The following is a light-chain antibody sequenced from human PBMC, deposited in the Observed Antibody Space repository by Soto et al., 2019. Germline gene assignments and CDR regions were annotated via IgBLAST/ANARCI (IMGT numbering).Light chain of an antibody. CDR2: GAS. Sequence: EVVLTQSPGTLSLSPGERATLSRRASQSVSSNYLAWYQQRPGQAPRLLIYGASSRATGIPDRFSGSGSGTDFTLTISRLEPEDSAVYFCQHYSSQTFGQGTKVDIK. V-gene: IGKV3-20*01. J-gene: IGKJ1*01. CDR3: QHYSSQT. CDR1: QSVSSNY.